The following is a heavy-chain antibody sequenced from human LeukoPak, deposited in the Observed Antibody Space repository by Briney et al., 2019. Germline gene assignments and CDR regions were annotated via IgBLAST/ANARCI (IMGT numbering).Heavy chain of an antibody. D-gene: IGHD6-19*01. V-gene: IGHV4-34*01. CDR3: ASPGSGWYADAFDI. CDR1: GGSFSGYY. J-gene: IGHJ3*02. Sequence: SETLSLTCAVYGGSFSGYYWSWIRQPPGKGLEWIGEINHSGSTNYNPSLKSRVTISVDTYKNQFSLKLSSVTAADTAVYCCASPGSGWYADAFDIWRQATMVTVSS. CDR2: INHSGST.